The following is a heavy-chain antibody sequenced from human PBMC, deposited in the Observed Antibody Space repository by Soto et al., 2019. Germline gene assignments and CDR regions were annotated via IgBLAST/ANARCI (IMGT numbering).Heavy chain of an antibody. CDR2: IYWDDDK. V-gene: IGHV2-5*02. CDR3: AHRRERDSPWVRFGGWFDP. CDR1: GFSLSTSGVG. J-gene: IGHJ5*02. Sequence: QITLKESGPTLVKPTQTLTLTCTFSGFSLSTSGVGVGWIRQPPGKALEWLALIYWDDDKRYSPSLKSRLTITKDTSKNQVVLTMTNMDPVDTATYYCAHRRERDSPWVRFGGWFDPWGQGTLVTVSS. D-gene: IGHD3-10*01.